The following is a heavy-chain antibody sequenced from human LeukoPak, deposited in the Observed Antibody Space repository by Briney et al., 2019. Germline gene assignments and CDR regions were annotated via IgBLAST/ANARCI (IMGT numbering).Heavy chain of an antibody. D-gene: IGHD2-2*01. J-gene: IGHJ4*02. Sequence: GGSLRLSCAAFGFTFSDYSMNWVRQAPGKGLEWVSSISDDSNYIYYADSVKGRFTISRDNAKNSLYLQMNSLRAEDTAVYYCANHLACGSTSCPSFDYWGQGILVTVSS. CDR3: ANHLACGSTSCPSFDY. V-gene: IGHV3-21*01. CDR2: ISDDSNYI. CDR1: GFTFSDYS.